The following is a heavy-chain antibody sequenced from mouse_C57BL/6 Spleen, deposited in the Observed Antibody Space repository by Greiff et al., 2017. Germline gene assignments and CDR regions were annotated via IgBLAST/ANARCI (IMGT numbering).Heavy chain of an antibody. D-gene: IGHD2-5*01. J-gene: IGHJ3*01. V-gene: IGHV1-22*01. Sequence: EVHLVESGPELVKPGASVKMSCKASGYTFTDYNMHWVKQSHGKSLEWIGYINPNNGGTSYNQKFKGKATLTVNKSSSTAYMELRSLTSEDSAVYYCARYYYSNYVLFAYWGQGTLVTVSA. CDR1: GYTFTDYN. CDR3: ARYYYSNYVLFAY. CDR2: INPNNGGT.